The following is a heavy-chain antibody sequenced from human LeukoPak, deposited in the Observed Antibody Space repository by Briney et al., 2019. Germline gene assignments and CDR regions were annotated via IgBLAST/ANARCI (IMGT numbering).Heavy chain of an antibody. J-gene: IGHJ4*02. CDR1: GFTFGDYA. V-gene: IGHV3-49*04. CDR3: TTTTNDYGGHSGGY. Sequence: PGGSLRLSCTASGFTFGDYAMSWVRQAPGKGLEWVGFNRSKAYGGTTEYAASVKGRFTISRDDSKSIAYLQMNSLKTEDTAVYYCTTTTNDYGGHSGGYWGQGTLVTVSS. D-gene: IGHD4-23*01. CDR2: NRSKAYGGTT.